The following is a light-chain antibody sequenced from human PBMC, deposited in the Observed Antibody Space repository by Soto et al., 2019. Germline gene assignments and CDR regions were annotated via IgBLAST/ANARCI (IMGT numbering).Light chain of an antibody. Sequence: DIQMTQSPSTLSASVGDRVTITCRASQSISSWLAWYQQKPGKAPKLLIYDASSLESGVPSRFSGSGSGTEFTLTISSLQPDDFATYYCRQYNSYPYTFGQGTNVDI. CDR2: DAS. CDR3: RQYNSYPYT. V-gene: IGKV1-5*01. CDR1: QSISSW. J-gene: IGKJ2*01.